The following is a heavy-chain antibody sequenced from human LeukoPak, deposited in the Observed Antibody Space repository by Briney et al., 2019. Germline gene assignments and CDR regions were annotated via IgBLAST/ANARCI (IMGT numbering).Heavy chain of an antibody. Sequence: SETLSLTCAVYGGSFSGYYWSWIRQPPGKGLEWIGEINHSGSTNYNPSLKSRVTISVDTSKNQFSLKLSSVTAADTAVYYCARGRVYYGSGTTVTYFDYWGQGTLVTVSS. D-gene: IGHD3-10*01. J-gene: IGHJ4*02. CDR2: INHSGST. CDR1: GGSFSGYY. V-gene: IGHV4-34*01. CDR3: ARGRVYYGSGTTVTYFDY.